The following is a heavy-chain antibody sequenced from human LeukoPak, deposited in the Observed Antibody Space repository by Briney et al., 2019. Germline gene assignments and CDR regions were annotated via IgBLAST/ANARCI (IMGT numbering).Heavy chain of an antibody. CDR3: AKVPYRRIFHYYYYGMDV. V-gene: IGHV3-23*01. D-gene: IGHD1-14*01. J-gene: IGHJ6*02. CDR1: GFTFSTYA. CDR2: ISGSGGST. Sequence: GGSLRLSCAASGFTFSTYAMNWVRQASGKGLEWVSTISGSGGSTYYADSVKGRFTISRDNSKNTLYLQMNSLRAEDTAVYYCAKVPYRRIFHYYYYGMDVWGQGTTVTVSS.